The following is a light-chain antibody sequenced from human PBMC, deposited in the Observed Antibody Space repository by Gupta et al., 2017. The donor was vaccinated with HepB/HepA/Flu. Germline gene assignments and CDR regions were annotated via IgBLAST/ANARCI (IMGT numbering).Light chain of an antibody. V-gene: IGKV6D-21*02. CDR2: YSS. Sequence: EIVLTQFPDCQYVTPKEKVTITCRASQNIGTSLHWYQQKPDQSPKLLIKYSSQSISGVPSRFSGSGSGTDFTLTINSLEAEDVAAYYCYQSRSLPRTFGQGTKVEIK. CDR3: YQSRSLPRT. J-gene: IGKJ1*01. CDR1: QNIGTS.